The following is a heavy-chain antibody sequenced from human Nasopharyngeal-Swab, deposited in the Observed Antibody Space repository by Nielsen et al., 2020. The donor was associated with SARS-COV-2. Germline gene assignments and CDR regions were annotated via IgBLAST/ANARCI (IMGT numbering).Heavy chain of an antibody. J-gene: IGHJ5*02. CDR2: INPNSGGT. CDR1: GYTFTGYY. CDR3: ARDIGYDFWSGYHSNNWFDP. V-gene: IGHV1-2*06. Sequence: ASVKVSCKASGYTFTGYYIHWVRQAPGQGLEWMGRINPNSGGTNYAQKFQGRVTMTRDTSTSTAYMELSRLRSDDTAVYYCARDIGYDFWSGYHSNNWFDPWGQGTLVTVSS. D-gene: IGHD3-3*01.